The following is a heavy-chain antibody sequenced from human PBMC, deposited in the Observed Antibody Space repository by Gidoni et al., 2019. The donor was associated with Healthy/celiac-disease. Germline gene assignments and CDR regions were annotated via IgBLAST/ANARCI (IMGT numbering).Heavy chain of an antibody. CDR3: ARGVDIAVAGTNWFDP. Sequence: QVQLVKSGAEVKKPGSSVKVSCKASGGTFSSYAISWVRQAPGQGLEWMGGIIPICGTANYAQKFQGRVTITADESTSTAYMELSSLRSEDTAVYYCARGVDIAVAGTNWFDPWGQGTLVTVSS. V-gene: IGHV1-69*01. D-gene: IGHD6-19*01. CDR1: GGTFSSYA. J-gene: IGHJ5*02. CDR2: IIPICGTA.